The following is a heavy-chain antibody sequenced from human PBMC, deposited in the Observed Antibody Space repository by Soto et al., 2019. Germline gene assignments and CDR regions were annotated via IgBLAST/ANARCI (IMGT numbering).Heavy chain of an antibody. CDR2: INSDGSST. V-gene: IGHV3-74*01. CDR1: GFTFSSYW. D-gene: IGHD6-13*01. J-gene: IGHJ4*02. Sequence: GGSLRLSCAASGFTFSSYWMHWVRQAPGKGLVWVSRINSDGSSTSYADSVKGRFTISRDNAKNTLYLQMNSLRAEDTAVYYCARVGGLSAAGPLSFDYWGQGTLVTVSS. CDR3: ARVGGLSAAGPLSFDY.